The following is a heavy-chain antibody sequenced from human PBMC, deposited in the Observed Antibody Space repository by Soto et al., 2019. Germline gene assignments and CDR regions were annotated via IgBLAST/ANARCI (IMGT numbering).Heavy chain of an antibody. CDR3: TTLFEY. J-gene: IGHJ4*02. V-gene: IGHV3-74*01. CDR1: GFTFTNYW. Sequence: GGSLRLSCAASGFTFTNYWMHWVRQVPGKGLVWVSRIDGVGTGTSYSDSVRGRFTISRDNAENTLYLQMNSLRAEDTAVYYCTTLFEYWGQGTLVTVSS. CDR2: IDGVGTGT.